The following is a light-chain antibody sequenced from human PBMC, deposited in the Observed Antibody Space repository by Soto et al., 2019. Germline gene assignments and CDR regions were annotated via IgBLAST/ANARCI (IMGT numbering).Light chain of an antibody. CDR2: GAS. CDR1: QSFSNNY. V-gene: IGKV3-20*01. J-gene: IGKJ1*01. Sequence: EIVLTQSPGTLSLSPGERATLSCRASQSFSNNYLAWYQQKPGQAPRLLIYGASNRATGIPDRFSGSGSGTDFTLTISRLEPEDVAVYYCQQYGSSGTFGQGTKVEIK. CDR3: QQYGSSGT.